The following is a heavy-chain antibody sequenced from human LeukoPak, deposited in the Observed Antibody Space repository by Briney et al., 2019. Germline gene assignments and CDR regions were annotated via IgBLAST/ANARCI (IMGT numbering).Heavy chain of an antibody. V-gene: IGHV4-34*01. CDR3: ARGGGDIVATPGYYYYMDV. Sequence: PSETLSLTCAVYGGSFSGYYWSWIRQPPGKGLEWIGEINHSGSTNYNPSLKSRVTISVDTSKNQFSLKLSSVTAADTAVYYCARGGGDIVATPGYYYYMDVWGKGTTVTASS. D-gene: IGHD5-12*01. CDR1: GGSFSGYY. J-gene: IGHJ6*03. CDR2: INHSGST.